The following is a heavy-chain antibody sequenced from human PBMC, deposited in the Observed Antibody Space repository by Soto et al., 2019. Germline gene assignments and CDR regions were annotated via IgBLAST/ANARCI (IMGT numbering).Heavy chain of an antibody. Sequence: QVQLVQSGAEVKKPGSSVKVSCKASGGTFSIYTISWVRQAPGQGLEWMGGSANSAQKFQGRLTVTADESTSTVYLELSSLTSEDTAVYYCAREGPPDIAWCDPLGQGTMVSVSS. CDR1: GGTFSIYT. V-gene: IGHV1-69*01. CDR2: SA. D-gene: IGHD2-15*01. J-gene: IGHJ5*02. CDR3: AREGPPDIAWCDP.